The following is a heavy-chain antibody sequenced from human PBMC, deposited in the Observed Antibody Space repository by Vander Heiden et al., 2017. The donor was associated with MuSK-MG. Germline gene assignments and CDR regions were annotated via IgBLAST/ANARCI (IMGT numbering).Heavy chain of an antibody. CDR1: GLTFSRYW. CDR2: INKDGSEK. D-gene: IGHD6-6*01. J-gene: IGHJ4*02. CDR3: PTGKSFARPGDS. V-gene: IGHV3-7*01. Sequence: EVQLVVSGGGLVQPGGSLRLACAACGLTFSRYWLSWARQAPGRGREWVAKINKDGSEKDEGDSVKGRFTISRDKSKNSLLLQMKRVGEEETALYYWPTGKSFARPGDSWVQGTLVHVS.